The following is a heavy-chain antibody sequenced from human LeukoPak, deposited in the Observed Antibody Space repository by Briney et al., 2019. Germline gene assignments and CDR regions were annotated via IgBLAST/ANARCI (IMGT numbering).Heavy chain of an antibody. D-gene: IGHD4-17*01. CDR3: AIYRSYGDRDY. Sequence: PGGSLRLSCAASGFTFSSYAMSWVRQAPGKGLEWVSGISGSGGYTYYADSVKGRFTFSRDNSKNTLYLQMNSLRAEDTAVYYCAIYRSYGDRDYWGQGTLVTVSS. J-gene: IGHJ4*02. V-gene: IGHV3-23*01. CDR2: ISGSGGYT. CDR1: GFTFSSYA.